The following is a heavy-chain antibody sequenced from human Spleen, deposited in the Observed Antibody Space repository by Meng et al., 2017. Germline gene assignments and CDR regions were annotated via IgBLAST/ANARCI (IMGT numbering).Heavy chain of an antibody. CDR1: GYPFTAYY. J-gene: IGHJ4*02. Sequence: QGHLLQPGAEGKNPGSSVTVSFMPSGYPFTAYYIHWVRQAPGQGLEWMGHIIPNSGDTLYAPKFQGRVSMTADTSIGTAYVELSGMRSDDTAIYYCARDENISLGKLFGDYWGQGTLVTVSS. D-gene: IGHD2-21*01. CDR2: IIPNSGDT. CDR3: ARDENISLGKLFGDY. V-gene: IGHV1-2*06.